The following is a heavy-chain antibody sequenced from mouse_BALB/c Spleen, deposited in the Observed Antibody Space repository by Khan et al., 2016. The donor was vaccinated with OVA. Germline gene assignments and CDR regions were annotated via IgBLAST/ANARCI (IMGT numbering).Heavy chain of an antibody. J-gene: IGHJ2*01. D-gene: IGHD2-3*01. Sequence: QVQLQQSGPELVRPGVSVKISCKGSVYTFTDYAMYWVKQSHAKSLEWIGLISTYSGNTNYNQKFKGKATMTVDKSSSTAYMELARLTSEDSAIYAGARPAYDGYDYYWGQGTTRTVSS. CDR3: ARPAYDGYDYY. V-gene: IGHV1S137*01. CDR2: ISTYSGNT. CDR1: VYTFTDYA.